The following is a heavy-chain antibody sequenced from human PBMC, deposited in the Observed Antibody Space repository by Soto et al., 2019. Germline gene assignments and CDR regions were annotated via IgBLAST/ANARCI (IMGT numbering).Heavy chain of an antibody. Sequence: GGSLRLSCEGSGFTFSGYWMSWVRQAPGKGLEWVANIKEDGGEKYYVDSVKGRFTISRDNTKESLFLQMNSLRVEDTAIYYCARDRRNMYYYGSGNQYIDYYSEYWGQGTLVTVSS. CDR2: IKEDGGEK. CDR3: ARDRRNMYYYGSGNQYIDYYSEY. J-gene: IGHJ4*01. D-gene: IGHD3-10*01. V-gene: IGHV3-7*01. CDR1: GFTFSGYW.